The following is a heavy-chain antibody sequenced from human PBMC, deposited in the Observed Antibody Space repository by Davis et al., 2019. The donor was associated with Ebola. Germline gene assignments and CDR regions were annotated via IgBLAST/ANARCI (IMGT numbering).Heavy chain of an antibody. CDR2: ITPFNGNT. CDR3: ARSSVPAAMGRDAFDI. CDR1: GYTFTYRY. Sequence: SVKVSCKASGYTFTYRYLHWVRQAPGQALEWMGWITPFNGNTNYAQKFQDRVTITRDRSMSTAYMELSSLRSEDTAMYYCARSSVPAAMGRDAFDIWGQGTMVTVSS. J-gene: IGHJ3*02. V-gene: IGHV1-45*02. D-gene: IGHD2-2*01.